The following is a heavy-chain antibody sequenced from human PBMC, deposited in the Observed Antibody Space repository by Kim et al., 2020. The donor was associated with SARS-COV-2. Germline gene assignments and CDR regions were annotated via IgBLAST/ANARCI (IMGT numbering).Heavy chain of an antibody. V-gene: IGHV5-51*01. J-gene: IGHJ5*02. CDR1: GYSFTSYW. CDR2: IYPGDSDT. Sequence: GESLKISCKGSGYSFTSYWNGWVRQMPGKGLEWMGIIYPGDSDTRYSPSLQGQVTISADKSISTAYLQWSSLKASDTARYYCATGVAAAGKGFDPLGQGTLITVSS. CDR3: ATGVAAAGKGFDP. D-gene: IGHD6-13*01.